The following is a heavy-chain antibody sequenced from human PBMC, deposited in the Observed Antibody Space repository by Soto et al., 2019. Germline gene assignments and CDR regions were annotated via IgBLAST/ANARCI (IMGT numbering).Heavy chain of an antibody. CDR2: INHSGST. D-gene: IGHD2-8*01. J-gene: IGHJ5*02. V-gene: IGHV4-34*01. CDR3: ARGWNCTNGVCYSFVWFDP. Sequence: NPSETLSLTCAVYGGSFSGYYWSWIRQPPGKGLEWIGEINHSGSTNYNPSLKSRVTISVDTSKNQFSLKLSSVTAADTAVYYCARGWNCTNGVCYSFVWFDPWGQGTLVTVSS. CDR1: GGSFSGYY.